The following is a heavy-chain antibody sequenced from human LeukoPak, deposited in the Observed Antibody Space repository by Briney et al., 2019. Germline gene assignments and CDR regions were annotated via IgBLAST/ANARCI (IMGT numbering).Heavy chain of an antibody. CDR1: GGSFSGYY. V-gene: IGHV4-34*01. CDR2: INHSGST. CDR3: ARGRVRPFDY. J-gene: IGHJ4*02. Sequence: PSETLSLTCAAYGGSFSGYYWSWIRQPPGKGLEWIGEINHSGSTNYNPSLKSRVTISVDTSKNQFSLKLSSVTAADTAVCYCARGRVRPFDYWGQGTLVTVSS. D-gene: IGHD1-1*01.